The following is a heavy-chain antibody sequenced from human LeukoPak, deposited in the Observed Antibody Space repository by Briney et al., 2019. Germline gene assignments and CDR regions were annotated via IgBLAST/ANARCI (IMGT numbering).Heavy chain of an antibody. Sequence: GGSLRLSCTASGFTFDDYTMHWVRQAPGKGLEWVSLISWDGGSTYYADSVKGRFTISRDNSKNSLYLQMNSLRTEDTALYYCAKSWSGSLASWGQGTLVTVSS. D-gene: IGHD3-3*01. CDR1: GFTFDDYT. V-gene: IGHV3-43*01. CDR3: AKSWSGSLAS. J-gene: IGHJ5*02. CDR2: ISWDGGST.